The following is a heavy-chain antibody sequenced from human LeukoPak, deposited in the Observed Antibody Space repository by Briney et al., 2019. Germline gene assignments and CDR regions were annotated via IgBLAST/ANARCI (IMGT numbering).Heavy chain of an antibody. J-gene: IGHJ6*03. CDR3: AKGGAATMRDGYNYYYCYMEV. CDR1: GITFSSHA. V-gene: IGHV3-23*01. D-gene: IGHD5-24*01. CDR2: ISGSGGHT. Sequence: QPGGSLRLSCAASGITFSSHAMSWVRQAPGKGLEWVSLISGSGGHTYYGDSVKGRFTISRDNSTNRLYLQMNSLRPEDTAVYYCAKGGAATMRDGYNYYYCYMEVWGRGTTVTVSS.